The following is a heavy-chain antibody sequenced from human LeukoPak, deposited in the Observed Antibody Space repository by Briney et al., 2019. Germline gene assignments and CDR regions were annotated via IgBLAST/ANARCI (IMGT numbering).Heavy chain of an antibody. CDR1: GFTVSSNY. Sequence: PGGSLRLSCAASGFTVSSNYMSWVRQAPGKGLEWVSVIYSGGSTYYADSVKGRFTISRDNSKNTLYLQMNSLRAEDTAVYYCAREWEGSGWYLFDYWGQGTLVTVSS. J-gene: IGHJ4*02. CDR2: IYSGGST. CDR3: AREWEGSGWYLFDY. V-gene: IGHV3-53*01. D-gene: IGHD6-19*01.